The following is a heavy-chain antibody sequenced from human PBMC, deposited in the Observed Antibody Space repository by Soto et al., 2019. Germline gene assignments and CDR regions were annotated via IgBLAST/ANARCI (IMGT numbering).Heavy chain of an antibody. D-gene: IGHD3-10*01. Sequence: SVKVSCKASGFTFTSSAVQWVRQARGQRLEWIGWIVVGSGNTNYAQKFQERVTITRDMSTSTAYMELSSLRSEDTAVYYCAGGSGSYVFDYWGQGNLVTVSS. CDR1: GFTFTSSA. J-gene: IGHJ4*02. CDR3: AGGSGSYVFDY. CDR2: IVVGSGNT. V-gene: IGHV1-58*01.